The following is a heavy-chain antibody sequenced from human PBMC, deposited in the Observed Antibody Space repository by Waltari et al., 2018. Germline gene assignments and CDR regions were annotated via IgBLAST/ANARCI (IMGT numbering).Heavy chain of an antibody. J-gene: IGHJ3*02. D-gene: IGHD3-9*01. Sequence: QVQLQESGPGLVKPSETLSLTCTVSGDSISRYDWSWIRQPAGKGLEWIGRFYTSGSTNFTPSLKSRVTMSVDTSKNQFSLKLSSVTAADTAVYYCARGGVLRYFDSSNAFDIWGQGTMVTVSS. CDR1: GDSISRYD. V-gene: IGHV4-4*07. CDR3: ARGGVLRYFDSSNAFDI. CDR2: FYTSGST.